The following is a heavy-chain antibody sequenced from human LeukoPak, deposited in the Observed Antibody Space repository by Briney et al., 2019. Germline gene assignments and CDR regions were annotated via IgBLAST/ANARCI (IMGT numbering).Heavy chain of an antibody. Sequence: SETLSLTCTVSGGSISSYYWSWIRQPPGKRLEWIGYIYYSGSTNYNPSLKSRVTISVDTSKNQFSLKLSSVTAADTAVYYCARDPGPYYDILTGYDQYYYGMDVWGQGTTVTVSS. CDR1: GGSISSYY. D-gene: IGHD3-9*01. J-gene: IGHJ6*02. V-gene: IGHV4-59*01. CDR3: ARDPGPYYDILTGYDQYYYGMDV. CDR2: IYYSGST.